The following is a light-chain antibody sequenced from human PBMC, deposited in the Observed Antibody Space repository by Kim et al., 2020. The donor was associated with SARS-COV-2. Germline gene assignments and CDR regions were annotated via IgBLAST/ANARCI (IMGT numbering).Light chain of an antibody. J-gene: IGLJ1*01. CDR3: SSYTSSSTNV. Sequence: GQSNTISCTGTSSDVGGYNYVSWYQQHPGKAPKLMIYDVSNRPSGVSNRFSGFKSGNTASLTISGLQAEDEADYYCSSYTSSSTNVFGTGTKVTVL. CDR2: DVS. CDR1: SSDVGGYNY. V-gene: IGLV2-14*03.